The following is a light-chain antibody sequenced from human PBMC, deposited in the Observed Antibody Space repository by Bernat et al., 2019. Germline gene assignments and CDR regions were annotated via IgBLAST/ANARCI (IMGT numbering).Light chain of an antibody. J-gene: IGKJ3*01. V-gene: IGKV1-39*01. CDR2: AAS. CDR3: QQSYSTLT. CDR1: QSISSS. Sequence: DIQMTQSPSSLSASVGDRVTITCRASQSISSSLNWYQQKPGKAPKLLIYAASSLQSGVPSRFSGSGSGTEFTLTISSLQPEDFATYYCQQSYSTLTFGPGTKVDIK.